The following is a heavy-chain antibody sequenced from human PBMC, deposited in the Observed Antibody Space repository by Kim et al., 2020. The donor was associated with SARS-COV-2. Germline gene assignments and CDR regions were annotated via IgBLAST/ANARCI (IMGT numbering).Heavy chain of an antibody. CDR1: GFSLSTSGVG. D-gene: IGHD2-15*01. Sequence: SGPTLVNPTQTLTLTCTFSGFSLSTSGVGVGWIRQPPGKALEWLALIYWDDDKRYSPSLKSRLTITKDTSKNQVVLTMTNMDPVDTATYYCAHSNYHCSGGSCYLTSDYWGQGTLVTVSS. CDR3: AHSNYHCSGGSCYLTSDY. CDR2: IYWDDDK. V-gene: IGHV2-5*02. J-gene: IGHJ4*02.